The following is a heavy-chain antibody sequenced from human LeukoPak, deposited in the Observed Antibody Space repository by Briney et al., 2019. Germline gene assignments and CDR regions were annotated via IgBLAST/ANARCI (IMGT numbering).Heavy chain of an antibody. CDR3: AKVDRGASPG. CDR2: IIPIFGTA. J-gene: IGHJ4*02. Sequence: GASVKVSCKASGGTFSSYATSWVRQAPGQGLEWMGGIIPIFGTANYAQKFQGRVTITTDESTSTAYMELSSLRSEDTAVYYCAKVDRGASPGWGQGTLVTVSS. CDR1: GGTFSSYA. V-gene: IGHV1-69*05. D-gene: IGHD1-14*01.